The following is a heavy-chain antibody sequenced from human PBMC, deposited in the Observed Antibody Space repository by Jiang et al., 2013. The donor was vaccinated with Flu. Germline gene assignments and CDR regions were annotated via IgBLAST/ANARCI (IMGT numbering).Heavy chain of an antibody. CDR2: ISAYNGNT. Sequence: GAEVKKPGASVKVSCKASGYTFTSYGISWVRQAPGQGLEWMGWISAYNGNTNYAQKLQGRVTMTTDTSTSTAYMELRSLRSDDTAVYYCARDWQFWSGYYEEYNWFDPWGQGTLVTVSS. CDR3: ARDWQFWSGYYEEYNWFDP. CDR1: GYTFTSYG. J-gene: IGHJ5*02. D-gene: IGHD3-3*02. V-gene: IGHV1-18*01.